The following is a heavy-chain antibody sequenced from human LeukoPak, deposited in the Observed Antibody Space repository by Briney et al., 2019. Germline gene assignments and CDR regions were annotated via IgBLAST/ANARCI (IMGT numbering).Heavy chain of an antibody. CDR1: GGTFSRHA. Sequence: SVKVSCKASGGTFSRHAISWVRQAPGQGLEWMGGIIPNFGTPHLAQNFQDRVTITADESTTTVYMEMRSLTSEDTAIFYCATRDADYEYYFDYWGQGTLVTVSS. J-gene: IGHJ4*02. CDR3: ATRDADYEYYFDY. CDR2: IIPNFGTP. V-gene: IGHV1-69*13. D-gene: IGHD4-17*01.